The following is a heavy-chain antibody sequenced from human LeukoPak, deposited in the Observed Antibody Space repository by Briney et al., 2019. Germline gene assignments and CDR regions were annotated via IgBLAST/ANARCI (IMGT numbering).Heavy chain of an antibody. CDR1: GGSISSSSYY. CDR3: ARLTPGELVVPAAPRNFDY. J-gene: IGHJ4*02. Sequence: SETLSLTCTVSGGSISSSSYYWGWIRQPPGKGLEWIGSIYYSGSTYYNPSLKSRVTISVDTSKNQFSLKLSSVTAADTAVYYCARLTPGELVVPAAPRNFDYWGQGTLVTVSS. D-gene: IGHD2-2*01. V-gene: IGHV4-39*01. CDR2: IYYSGST.